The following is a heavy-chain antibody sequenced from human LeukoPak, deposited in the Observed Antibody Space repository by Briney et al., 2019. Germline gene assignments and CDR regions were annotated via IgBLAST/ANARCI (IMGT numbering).Heavy chain of an antibody. J-gene: IGHJ4*02. CDR2: ISFDGTSK. D-gene: IGHD6-19*01. V-gene: IGHV3-30*18. CDR1: GFTFSSYG. CDR3: AKDRWVRRISMAGQDY. Sequence: GGSLRLSCAASGFTFSSYGMHWVRQAPGKGLEWVAVISFDGTSKYYADSVQGRFTISRDNSKNTLYLQMDSLRPEDTAAYYCAKDRWVRRISMAGQDYWGQGTLVTVS.